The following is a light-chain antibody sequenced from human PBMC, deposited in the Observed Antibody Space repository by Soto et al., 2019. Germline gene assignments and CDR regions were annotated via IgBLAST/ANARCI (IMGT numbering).Light chain of an antibody. CDR3: AAWDDSLNGVV. Sequence: QSVLTQPPSASGTPGQRVTISCSGGSSNIGRNAVNWYQQFPGTAPKLLIYTSNQRPSGVPDRFSGSKSGTSASLAISGLQSEDEADYYCAAWDDSLNGVVFGGGTQLTVL. V-gene: IGLV1-44*01. CDR1: SSNIGRNA. J-gene: IGLJ2*01. CDR2: TSN.